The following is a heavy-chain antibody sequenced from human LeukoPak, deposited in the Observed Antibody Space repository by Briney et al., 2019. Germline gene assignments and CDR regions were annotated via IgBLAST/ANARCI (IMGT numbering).Heavy chain of an antibody. J-gene: IGHJ4*02. CDR3: ARDSYYDSSGYYSLFDY. V-gene: IGHV4-34*01. D-gene: IGHD3-22*01. Sequence: SETLSLTCAVYGGSFSGYYWSWIRQPPGKGLEWIGEINHSGSTNYNPSLKSRVTISVDTSKNQFSLKLSSVTAADTAVYYCARDSYYDSSGYYSLFDYWGQGTLVTVSS. CDR2: INHSGST. CDR1: GGSFSGYY.